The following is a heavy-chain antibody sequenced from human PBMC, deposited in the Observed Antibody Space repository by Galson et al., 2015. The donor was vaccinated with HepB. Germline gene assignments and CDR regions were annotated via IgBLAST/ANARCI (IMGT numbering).Heavy chain of an antibody. J-gene: IGHJ4*02. Sequence: SLRHSCAASGFTFSSYAMSWVRQAPGKGLEWVSAISGSGGSTYYADSVKGRFTISRDNSKNTLYLQMNSLRAEDTAVHYCAKGSGWYEGLPGLDWGQGTLVTVSS. D-gene: IGHD6-19*01. CDR3: AKGSGWYEGLPGLD. CDR2: ISGSGGST. V-gene: IGHV3-23*01. CDR1: GFTFSSYA.